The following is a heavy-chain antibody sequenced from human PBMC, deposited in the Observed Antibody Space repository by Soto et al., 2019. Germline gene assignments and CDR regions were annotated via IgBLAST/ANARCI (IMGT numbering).Heavy chain of an antibody. J-gene: IGHJ5*02. CDR3: AREVGYGDFSAALLA. Sequence: VQLMQSGAEVKKPGSSVKVSCKASGGTFSSHSINWLRQAPGQGLEWMGGVISLFGTANYAHNFKGRVTITADQSTSTAYMELNSLRSDDTAVYYCAREVGYGDFSAALLAWGQGTLVTVSS. V-gene: IGHV1-69*01. CDR2: VISLFGTA. CDR1: GGTFSSHS. D-gene: IGHD4-17*01.